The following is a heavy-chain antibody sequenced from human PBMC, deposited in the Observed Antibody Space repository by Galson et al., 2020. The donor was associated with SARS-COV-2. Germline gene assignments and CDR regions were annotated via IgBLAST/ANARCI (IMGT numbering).Heavy chain of an antibody. J-gene: IGHJ4*02. D-gene: IGHD4-17*01. Sequence: GESLKISCKGSGYTFSIYWIVWVRQMPGKGLEWMGIIYPDDSDPTYSPSFQGQVTISADKSTSTAYLQWGSLKASDTAIYYCARVAYGDKSDIAYWGQGTLVTVSS. CDR3: ARVAYGDKSDIAY. V-gene: IGHV5-51*01. CDR2: IYPDDSDP. CDR1: GYTFSIYW.